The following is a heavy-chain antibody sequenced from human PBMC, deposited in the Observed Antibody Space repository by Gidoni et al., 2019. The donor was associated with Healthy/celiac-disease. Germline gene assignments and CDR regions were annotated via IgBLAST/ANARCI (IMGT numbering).Heavy chain of an antibody. CDR3: ARVPTLYSSSLFDY. CDR2: INSDGSST. CDR1: GFPFGSYW. V-gene: IGHV3-74*01. Sequence: EVQLVESGGGLVQPGGSLRLSCAASGFPFGSYWMHWVRQAPVKGLVWVSRINSDGSSTSYADSVKGRFTISRDNAKNTLYLQMNSLRAEDTAVYYCARVPTLYSSSLFDYWGQGTLVTVSS. D-gene: IGHD6-13*01. J-gene: IGHJ4*02.